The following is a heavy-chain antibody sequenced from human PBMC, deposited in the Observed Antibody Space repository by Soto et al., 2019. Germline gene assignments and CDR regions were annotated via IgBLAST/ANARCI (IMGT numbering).Heavy chain of an antibody. D-gene: IGHD3-22*01. CDR2: ISYDGSNK. CDR1: GFTFSNAW. Sequence: PGGSLRLSCAASGFTFSNAWMSWVRQAPGKGLEWVAVISYDGSNKYYADSVKGRFTISRDNSKNTLYLQMNSLRAEDTAVYYCAKDFYYDSSGYADYWGQGTLVTVSS. V-gene: IGHV3-30*18. J-gene: IGHJ4*02. CDR3: AKDFYYDSSGYADY.